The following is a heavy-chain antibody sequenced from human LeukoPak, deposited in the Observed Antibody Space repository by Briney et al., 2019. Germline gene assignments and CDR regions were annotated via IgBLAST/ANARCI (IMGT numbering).Heavy chain of an antibody. J-gene: IGHJ3*01. V-gene: IGHV3-21*01. CDR2: ISSSSSYI. CDR3: ASDIVVVPAAHPDAFDF. D-gene: IGHD2-2*01. CDR1: GFTFSSYS. Sequence: GGSLRLSCAASGFTFSSYSMNWVRQAPGKGLEWVSSISSSSSYIYYTDSVKGRFTISRDNAKNSLYLQMNSLRAEDTAVYYCASDIVVVPAAHPDAFDFWGQGTMVTVSS.